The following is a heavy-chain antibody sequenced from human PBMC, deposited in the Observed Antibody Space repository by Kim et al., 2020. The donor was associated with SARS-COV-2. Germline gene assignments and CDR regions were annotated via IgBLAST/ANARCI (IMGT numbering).Heavy chain of an antibody. CDR1: GFTVSSNS. CDR2: IYSGGTT. Sequence: GGSLRLSCAASGFTVSSNSMSWVRQAPGKGLEWVAVIYSGGTTYYADSVKGRFTISRDNSKNALYLQMNSLKAEDTAVYYCARGGRREDGYSCAFDIWGPGTMVTVSA. V-gene: IGHV3-53*01. CDR3: ARGGRREDGYSCAFDI. D-gene: IGHD4-4*01. J-gene: IGHJ3*02.